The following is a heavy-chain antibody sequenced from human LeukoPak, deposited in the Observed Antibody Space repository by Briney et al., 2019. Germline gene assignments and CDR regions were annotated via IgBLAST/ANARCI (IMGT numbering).Heavy chain of an antibody. V-gene: IGHV4-59*01. CDR3: ARDRGYGDYGTYYYYYMDV. Sequence: SETLSPTCTVSGGSISSYYWSWIRQPPGKGLEWIGYIYYSGSTNYNPSLKSRVTISVDTSKNQFSLKLSSVTAADTAVYYCARDRGYGDYGTYYYYYMDVWGKGTTVTISS. CDR2: IYYSGST. D-gene: IGHD4-17*01. CDR1: GGSISSYY. J-gene: IGHJ6*03.